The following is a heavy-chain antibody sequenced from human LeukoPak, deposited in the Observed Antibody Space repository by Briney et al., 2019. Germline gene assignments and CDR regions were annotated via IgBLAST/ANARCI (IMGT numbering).Heavy chain of an antibody. D-gene: IGHD3-22*01. Sequence: SETLSLTCTVSGGSISSSSYYWGWIRQPPGKGLEWIGSIYYSGSTYYNPSLKSRVTISVDTSKNQFSLKLSSVTAADTAVYYCARDVGHDSSGYYTGPFDYWGQGTLVTVSS. CDR2: IYYSGST. J-gene: IGHJ4*02. V-gene: IGHV4-39*07. CDR1: GGSISSSSYY. CDR3: ARDVGHDSSGYYTGPFDY.